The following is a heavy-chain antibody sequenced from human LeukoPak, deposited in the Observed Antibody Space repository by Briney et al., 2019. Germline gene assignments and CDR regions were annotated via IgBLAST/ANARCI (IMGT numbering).Heavy chain of an antibody. V-gene: IGHV1-2*02. D-gene: IGHD5-18*01. J-gene: IGHJ4*02. CDR2: INPNSGGT. Sequence: ASVKVSCKASGYTLTGYYMHWVRQAPGQGLEWMGWINPNSGGTNYAQNFQGRVTMTRDTSISTAYMELSRLRSDDTAVYYCARDPSWAMVTDYWGQGTLVTVSS. CDR3: ARDPSWAMVTDY. CDR1: GYTLTGYY.